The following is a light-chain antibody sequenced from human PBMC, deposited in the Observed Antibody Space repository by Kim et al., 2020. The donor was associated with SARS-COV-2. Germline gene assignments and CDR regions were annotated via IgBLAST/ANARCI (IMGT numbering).Light chain of an antibody. CDR2: KDS. J-gene: IGLJ2*01. V-gene: IGLV3-25*03. CDR1: ALPKQY. Sequence: PGQPARITCSGDALPKQYAYWYQQKPGQAPVLVIYKDSERPSGIPERFSGSSSGTTVTLTISGVQAEDEADYYCQSADSSGTYVVFGGGTQLTVL. CDR3: QSADSSGTYVV.